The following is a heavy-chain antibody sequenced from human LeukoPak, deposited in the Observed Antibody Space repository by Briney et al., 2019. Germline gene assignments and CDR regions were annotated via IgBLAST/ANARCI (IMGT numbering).Heavy chain of an antibody. CDR3: GSEDRIVLGNDALDI. J-gene: IGHJ3*02. D-gene: IGHD2-2*01. CDR2: ISGDGRTI. Sequence: GGSLRLSCVASGFTISRYWMNWVRQAPGKGLVWVSRISGDGRTISYADSVKGRFTISIDNAKNTLSLQMNSLRGEDTAVYYCGSEDRIVLGNDALDIWGQGSMVTVSS. V-gene: IGHV3-74*01. CDR1: GFTISRYW.